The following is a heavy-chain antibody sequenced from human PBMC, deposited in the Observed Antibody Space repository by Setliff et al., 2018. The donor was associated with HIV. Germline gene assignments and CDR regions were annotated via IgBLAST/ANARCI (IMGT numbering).Heavy chain of an antibody. CDR1: GFTFSSYW. J-gene: IGHJ4*02. D-gene: IGHD3-9*01. V-gene: IGHV3-74*01. CDR3: AVANILGTSDFDY. CDR2: MNSDGSTI. Sequence: PGGSLRLSCEASGFTFSSYWMHWVRQAPGKGLVWVSRMNSDGSTINYADSVKGRFTISRDNAKNTLYLQMNSLRVEDTAVYYCAVANILGTSDFDYWGQGTVVTVSS.